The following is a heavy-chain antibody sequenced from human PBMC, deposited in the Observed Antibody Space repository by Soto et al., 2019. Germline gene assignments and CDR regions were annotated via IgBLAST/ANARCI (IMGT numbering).Heavy chain of an antibody. V-gene: IGHV3-23*01. J-gene: IGHJ6*02. Sequence: EVQLLESGGGLVQPGGSLRLSCAASGFTFSSYAMSWVRQAPGKGLEWVSAISGSGGSTYYADSVKGRFTISRDNSKNPLYLQMNSLRAEDTAVYYCATVSQRYCSGGSCHSAYYYYGMDVWGQGTTVTVSS. CDR1: GFTFSSYA. CDR3: ATVSQRYCSGGSCHSAYYYYGMDV. CDR2: ISGSGGST. D-gene: IGHD2-15*01.